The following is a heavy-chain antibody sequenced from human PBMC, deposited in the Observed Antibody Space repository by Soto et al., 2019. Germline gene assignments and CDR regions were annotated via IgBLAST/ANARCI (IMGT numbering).Heavy chain of an antibody. V-gene: IGHV3-15*07. CDR2: IKSKTDGGTT. CDR3: TTDSHFTMILVRFDF. Sequence: GGPLKPPCQASGLPLVAPWKTWSPQAQGKGWEWVGRIKSKTDGGTTDFAAPVKGRFAISRDDSKNMVYLQMNSLKTEDTAVYYCTTDSHFTMILVRFDFWGLGTLVTVSS. CDR1: GLPLVAPW. J-gene: IGHJ4*01. D-gene: IGHD3-22*01.